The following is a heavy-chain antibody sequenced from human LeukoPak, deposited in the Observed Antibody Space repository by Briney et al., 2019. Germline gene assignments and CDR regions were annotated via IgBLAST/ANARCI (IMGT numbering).Heavy chain of an antibody. CDR3: VSSPTRRNGVY. Sequence: SETLSLTCTVSRGSISGYSWSWIRQSPGGGLEWIGYIYYSGDTAYNPSLRSRVTMSVDTSKNQFSLQLRSMTTADTAVYYCVSSPTRRNGVYWGQGTLVTVSS. V-gene: IGHV4-59*01. D-gene: IGHD2-2*01. CDR2: IYYSGDT. CDR1: RGSISGYS. J-gene: IGHJ4*02.